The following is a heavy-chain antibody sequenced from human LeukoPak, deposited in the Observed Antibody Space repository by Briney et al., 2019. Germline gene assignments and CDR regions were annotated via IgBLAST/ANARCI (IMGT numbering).Heavy chain of an antibody. CDR3: ARSRTLDY. Sequence: GGSLRLSCAASGFTFSSYAMHWVRQAPGKGLEWVAVISYDGSNKYYADSVKGRFTISRDNSKNTLYLQMNGLRAEDTAVYYCARSRTLDYWGQGTLVTVSS. CDR2: ISYDGSNK. D-gene: IGHD1-14*01. V-gene: IGHV3-30-3*01. CDR1: GFTFSSYA. J-gene: IGHJ4*02.